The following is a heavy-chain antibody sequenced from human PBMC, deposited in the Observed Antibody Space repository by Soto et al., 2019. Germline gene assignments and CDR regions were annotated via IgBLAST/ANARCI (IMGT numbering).Heavy chain of an antibody. CDR3: AGRDCSGSNCYYLDYYYMDV. CDR2: IYYSGST. V-gene: IGHV4-59*08. CDR1: GGSFSSYY. J-gene: IGHJ6*03. D-gene: IGHD2-2*01. Sequence: QVQLQESGPGLVRPSETLSLTCTVSGGSFSSYYWTWIRQSPGKGLEWIGYIYYSGSTDYNPSLRGRLARSIDTSKNHFSLRLNSMTAAETAVYYCAGRDCSGSNCYYLDYYYMDVWGKGTTVTVSS.